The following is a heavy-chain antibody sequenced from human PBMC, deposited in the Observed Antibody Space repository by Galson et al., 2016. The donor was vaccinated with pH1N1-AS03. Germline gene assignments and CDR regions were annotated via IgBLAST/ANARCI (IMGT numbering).Heavy chain of an antibody. Sequence: SVKVSCKASGGTFSTYGISWVRQATGQGLEWMGGIITIFGTTNYAQKFQGRVTITADESTSTAYLDLSSLRSEGTAVYYCAREGVLSDRAFNYYGMDVWGQGTTVSVSS. V-gene: IGHV1-69*13. J-gene: IGHJ6*02. CDR1: GGTFSTYG. CDR3: AREGVLSDRAFNYYGMDV. CDR2: IITIFGTT. D-gene: IGHD3-16*01.